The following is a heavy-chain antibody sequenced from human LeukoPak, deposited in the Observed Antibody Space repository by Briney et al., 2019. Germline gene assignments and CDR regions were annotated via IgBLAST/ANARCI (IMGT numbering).Heavy chain of an antibody. CDR1: GGSISGSH. V-gene: IGHV4-59*01. Sequence: SSETLSLTCLVSGGSISGSHWSWIRQPPGKGLEWIGYIHYTGSTDYNPSLRSRVTLSIDMSKNQFSLRLSSVTAADTAVYYCARTVGYSGSSDYFDYWGQGTLVTVSS. D-gene: IGHD1-26*01. J-gene: IGHJ4*02. CDR2: IHYTGST. CDR3: ARTVGYSGSSDYFDY.